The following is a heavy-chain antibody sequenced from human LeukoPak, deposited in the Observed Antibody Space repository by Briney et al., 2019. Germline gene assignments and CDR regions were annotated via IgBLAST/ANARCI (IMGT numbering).Heavy chain of an antibody. D-gene: IGHD3-10*01. CDR2: ISGSGGST. J-gene: IGHJ4*02. V-gene: IGHV3-23*01. CDR1: GFTFSSYA. Sequence: PGGSLRLSCAASGFTFSSYAMSWVRQAPGKGLEWVSAISGSGGSTYYADSVKGRFTISRDNSKDTLYLQMNSLRAEDTAVYYCAKVKVTMVRGVIYYFDYWGQGTLVTVSS. CDR3: AKVKVTMVRGVIYYFDY.